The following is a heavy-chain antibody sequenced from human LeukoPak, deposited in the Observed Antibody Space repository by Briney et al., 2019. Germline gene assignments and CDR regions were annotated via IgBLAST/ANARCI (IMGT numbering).Heavy chain of an antibody. CDR2: INSDGSIT. V-gene: IGHV3-74*01. CDR1: GFTFSSHW. D-gene: IGHD1-14*01. J-gene: IGHJ4*02. Sequence: GGSLRLPCAASGFTFSSHWMHWVRQAPGKGLVWVSRINSDGSITTYADSAQGRFTISRDNAKNSVYLQMDSLRDEDTAIYHCTKAPNRYYFDYWGLGTLVTVS. CDR3: TKAPNRYYFDY.